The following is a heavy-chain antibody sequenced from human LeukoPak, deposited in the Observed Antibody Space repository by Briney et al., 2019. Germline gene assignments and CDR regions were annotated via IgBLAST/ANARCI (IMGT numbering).Heavy chain of an antibody. J-gene: IGHJ4*02. D-gene: IGHD6-13*01. Sequence: GGSLRLSCAASGFTFRTYGMHWVRQAPGKGLEWVAVIWYDGSNKYYADSVEGRFTISRDNSKNTLYLQMNSLRGEDMALYYCARDIVAAGGRYFDHWGQGTLVTVSS. CDR2: IWYDGSNK. CDR1: GFTFRTYG. V-gene: IGHV3-33*01. CDR3: ARDIVAAGGRYFDH.